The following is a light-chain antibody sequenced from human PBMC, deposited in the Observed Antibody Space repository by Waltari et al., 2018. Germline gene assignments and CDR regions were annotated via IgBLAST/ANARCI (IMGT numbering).Light chain of an antibody. J-gene: IGKJ4*01. CDR1: QSVSSN. CDR3: QQRSNWPLLT. V-gene: IGKV3-11*01. Sequence: EIVLTRSPATLSLSPGERATLSCRASQSVSSNLAWYQQKPGQAPRLLIYDASNRATSITARFSGSGSGTNFTLTISSREPQDVSVYYCQQRSNWPLLTFGGGTKVEIK. CDR2: DAS.